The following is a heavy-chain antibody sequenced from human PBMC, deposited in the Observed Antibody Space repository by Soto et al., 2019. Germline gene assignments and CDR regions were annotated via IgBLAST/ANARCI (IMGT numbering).Heavy chain of an antibody. Sequence: EVQLVESGGGLVQPGGSLRLSCAASGFTFSDYWMHWVRQAPGKGLVWVSRIKSDGSSTSYADSVKGRFTISRDNAKNTLSLQMNSLRAEDTAVYYCARSWGGELVSWGPGTLVTVSS. D-gene: IGHD3-16*01. V-gene: IGHV3-74*01. CDR3: ARSWGGELVS. J-gene: IGHJ4*02. CDR2: IKSDGSST. CDR1: GFTFSDYW.